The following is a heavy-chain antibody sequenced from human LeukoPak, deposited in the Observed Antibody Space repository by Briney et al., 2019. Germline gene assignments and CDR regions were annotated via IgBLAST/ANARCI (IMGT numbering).Heavy chain of an antibody. Sequence: PSQTLSLTCTVSGGSIRSGGYSWCWIRPPPGKSLEGIGNIHHSGGTYYNPSLKSRLTISVDRSKNQFSLTLNSVTAADTAAYFCARDLPLAAAAKDVFDLWGQGTLVTVSS. V-gene: IGHV4-30-2*01. CDR1: GGSIRSGGYS. CDR2: IHHSGGT. D-gene: IGHD6-13*01. J-gene: IGHJ3*01. CDR3: ARDLPLAAAAKDVFDL.